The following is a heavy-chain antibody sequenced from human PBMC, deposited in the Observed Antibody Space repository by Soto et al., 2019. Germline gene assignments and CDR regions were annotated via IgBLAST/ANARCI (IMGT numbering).Heavy chain of an antibody. CDR1: GYTFTSYG. V-gene: IGHV1-69*04. CDR3: ARGVAAGGYYYYYYMDV. CDR2: IIPILGIA. D-gene: IGHD6-13*01. Sequence: GASVKVSCKASGYTFTSYGISWVRQAPGQGLEWMGRIIPILGIANYAQKFQGRVTITADKSTSTAYMELSSLRSEDTAVYYCARGVAAGGYYYYYYMDVWGKGTTVTVSS. J-gene: IGHJ6*03.